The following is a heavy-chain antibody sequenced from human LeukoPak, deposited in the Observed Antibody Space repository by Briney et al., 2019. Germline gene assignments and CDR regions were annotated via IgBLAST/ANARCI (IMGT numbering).Heavy chain of an antibody. Sequence: ASVKVSCKASGYTFTSYYMHWVRQAPGQGLEWMGIINPSGGSTSYAQKFQGGVTMTRDTSTSTVYMELSSLRSEDTAVYYCARDRAVTTSYYYYGMDVWGQGTTVTVSS. CDR1: GYTFTSYY. D-gene: IGHD4-17*01. CDR3: ARDRAVTTSYYYYGMDV. V-gene: IGHV1-46*01. CDR2: INPSGGST. J-gene: IGHJ6*02.